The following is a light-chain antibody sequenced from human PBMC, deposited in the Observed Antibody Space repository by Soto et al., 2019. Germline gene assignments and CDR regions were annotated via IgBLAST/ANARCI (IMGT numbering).Light chain of an antibody. CDR1: NSDVGGYNY. J-gene: IGLJ3*02. Sequence: QSALPQPASVSGSPGQSITIACTGANSDVGGYNYVSGYQQHPGKAPKFILYEVRNRPSGISDRFSGSKSGNTASLNISELQPEDEAEYFCCSYTSRKTLLFGGGTKLTVL. CDR3: CSYTSRKTLL. CDR2: EVR. V-gene: IGLV2-14*01.